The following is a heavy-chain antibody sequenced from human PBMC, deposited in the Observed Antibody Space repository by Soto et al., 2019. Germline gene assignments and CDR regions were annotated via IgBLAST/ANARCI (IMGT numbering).Heavy chain of an antibody. Sequence: QVQLVESGGGVVQPGRSLRLSCAASGFTFRSYPMQWVRQAPGKGLEWVALIWYDGSKEFYAESVKGRFTISRDNSKNTLYLQMNSLRAEDRAVYYFARTYSSGWFGVEYWGQGTRVTVSS. CDR3: ARTYSSGWFGVEY. CDR1: GFTFRSYP. D-gene: IGHD6-19*01. J-gene: IGHJ4*02. CDR2: IWYDGSKE. V-gene: IGHV3-33*01.